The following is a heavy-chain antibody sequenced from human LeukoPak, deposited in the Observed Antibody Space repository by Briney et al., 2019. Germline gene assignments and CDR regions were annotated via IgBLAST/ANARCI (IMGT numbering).Heavy chain of an antibody. CDR2: ISWDGGST. D-gene: IGHD6-6*01. J-gene: IGHJ6*03. CDR1: GFTFDDYA. CDR3: AKDKGSSYYYMDV. V-gene: IGHV3-43D*03. Sequence: QSGGSLRLSCAASGFTFDDYAMHWVRQAPGKGLEWVSLISWDGGSTYYADSVKGRFTISRDNSKNSLYLQMNSLRAEDTALYYCAKDKGSSYYYMDVWGKGTTVTISS.